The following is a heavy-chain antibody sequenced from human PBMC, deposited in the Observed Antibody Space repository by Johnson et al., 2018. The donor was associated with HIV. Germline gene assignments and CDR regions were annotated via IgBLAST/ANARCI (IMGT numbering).Heavy chain of an antibody. CDR2: VTGTGGDT. V-gene: IGHV3-23*04. D-gene: IGHD2-8*02. CDR3: ARTGVLGAFDI. J-gene: IGHJ3*02. CDR1: GFTFSSYG. Sequence: VQLVESGGGLVKPGGSLRLSCAASGFTFSSYGMSWVRQAPGKGLEWVSGVTGTGGDTYDAESVKGRLTISSENSKNTLDLQMNKLRAEDTAVYYCARTGVLGAFDIWGQGTMVTVSS.